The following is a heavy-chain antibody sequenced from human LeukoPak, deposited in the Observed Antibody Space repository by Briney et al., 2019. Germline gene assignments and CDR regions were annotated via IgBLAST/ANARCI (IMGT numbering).Heavy chain of an antibody. V-gene: IGHV4-39*07. CDR3: AGLGVMVLVYQFEY. CDR1: GGSITSSKYF. CDR2: ISYSGST. D-gene: IGHD2-8*01. Sequence: SETLSLTCAVSGGSITSSKYFWGWIRQPPGKELELIGIISYSGSTDYNPSLKSRVTISTDTSTNQFSLKLSSVTAADTAVYYCAGLGVMVLVYQFEYWGRGTPVTVSS. J-gene: IGHJ4*02.